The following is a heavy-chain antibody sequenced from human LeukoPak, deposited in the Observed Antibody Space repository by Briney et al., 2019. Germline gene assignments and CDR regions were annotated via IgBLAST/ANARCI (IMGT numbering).Heavy chain of an antibody. D-gene: IGHD1-7*01. V-gene: IGHV4-39*07. J-gene: IGHJ4*02. Sequence: PSETLSLTCTVSGGSISSTGHYWAWIRQPPGKGLEWIGTIYYSGSTYYNPSLKSRVTISVDTSKNQFSLKLSSVTAADTAVYYCARVREGTLADFDYWAREPWSPSPQ. CDR3: ARVREGTLADFDY. CDR2: IYYSGST. CDR1: GGSISSTGHY.